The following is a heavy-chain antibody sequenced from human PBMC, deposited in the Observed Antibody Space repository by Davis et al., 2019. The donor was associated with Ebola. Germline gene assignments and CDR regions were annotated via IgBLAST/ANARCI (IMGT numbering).Heavy chain of an antibody. CDR1: GGSISSSSYY. CDR3: ARTYSSGWYWYFDL. Sequence: MPGGSLRLSCTVSGGSISSSSYYWGWIRQPPGKGLEWIGSIYYSGSIYYNPSLKSRVTISVDTSKNQFSLKLSSVTAADTAVYYCARTYSSGWYWYFDLWGRGTLVTVSS. V-gene: IGHV4-39*01. J-gene: IGHJ2*01. D-gene: IGHD6-19*01. CDR2: IYYSGSI.